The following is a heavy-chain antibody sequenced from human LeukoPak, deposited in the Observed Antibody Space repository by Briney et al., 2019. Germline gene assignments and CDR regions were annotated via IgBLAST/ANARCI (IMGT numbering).Heavy chain of an antibody. CDR2: INHSGST. CDR1: GGSFSGYY. CDR3: EGSFYGSGTDT. V-gene: IGHV4-34*01. D-gene: IGHD3-10*01. J-gene: IGHJ5*02. Sequence: PSETLSLTCAVYGGSFSGYYWSWLRQPPGKGLEWIGEINHSGSTNYNPSLKSRVTISVDTSKNQFSLKLSSVTAADTAVYYCEGSFYGSGTDTWGQGTLVTVSS.